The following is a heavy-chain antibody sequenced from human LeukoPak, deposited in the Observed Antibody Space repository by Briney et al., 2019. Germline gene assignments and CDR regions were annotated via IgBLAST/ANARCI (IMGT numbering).Heavy chain of an antibody. CDR3: ARGRGRQVGTRWHPDTHHDY. CDR1: GFSISSGFF. CDR2: IHYPEST. V-gene: IGHV4-38-2*01. J-gene: IGHJ4*02. Sequence: SETLSLTCAVSGFSISSGFFWGWIRRPPGKGLEWVGTIHYPESTYYNPSLSSRLTISMDTSKDHFSLKLSSVTAADTAPYFCARGRGRQVGTRWHPDTHHDYWGQGILVTVSS. D-gene: IGHD6-13*01.